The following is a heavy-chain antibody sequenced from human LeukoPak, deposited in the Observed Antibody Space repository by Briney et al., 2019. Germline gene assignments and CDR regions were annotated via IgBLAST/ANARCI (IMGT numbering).Heavy chain of an antibody. V-gene: IGHV3-21*01. D-gene: IGHD4-23*01. CDR1: GFTFSSYS. CDR2: ISSSSYI. CDR3: ARDLWGTVVTPDAFDI. Sequence: GGSLRLSCAASGFTFSSYSMNWVRQAPGKGLEWVSSISSSSYIYYADSVKGRFTISRDNAKNSLYLQMNSLRAEDTAVYYCARDLWGTVVTPDAFDIWGQGTMVTVSS. J-gene: IGHJ3*02.